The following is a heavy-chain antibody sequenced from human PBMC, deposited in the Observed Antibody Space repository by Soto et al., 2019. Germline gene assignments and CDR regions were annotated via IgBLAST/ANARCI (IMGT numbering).Heavy chain of an antibody. CDR3: AKDQPTPLVAPAAMEYWFDP. CDR2: ISGSGGST. Sequence: PGGSLRLSCAASGFTFSSYAMSWVRQAPGKGLEWVSAISGSGGSTYYADSVKGRFTISRDNSKNTLYLQMNSLRAEDTAVYYCAKDQPTPLVAPAAMEYWFDPWGQGTLVTSPQ. V-gene: IGHV3-23*01. CDR1: GFTFSSYA. J-gene: IGHJ5*02. D-gene: IGHD2-2*01.